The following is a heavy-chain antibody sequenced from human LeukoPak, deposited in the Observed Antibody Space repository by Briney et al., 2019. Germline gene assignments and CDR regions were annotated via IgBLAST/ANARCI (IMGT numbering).Heavy chain of an antibody. V-gene: IGHV1-8*02. D-gene: IGHD3-10*01. CDR1: GYTFTSYD. Sequence: ASVKVSCKASGYTFTSYDINWVRQATGQGLEWMGWMNPNSGNTGYAQKFQGRVTMTRNTSISTAYMELSSLRSEDTAVYYCARGYGSGRYTVEYYFDYWGQGTLVTVSS. CDR2: MNPNSGNT. J-gene: IGHJ4*02. CDR3: ARGYGSGRYTVEYYFDY.